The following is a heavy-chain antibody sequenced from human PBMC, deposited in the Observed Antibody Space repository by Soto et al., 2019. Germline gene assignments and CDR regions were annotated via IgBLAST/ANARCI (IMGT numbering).Heavy chain of an antibody. J-gene: IGHJ4*02. CDR3: AHVVVAGLGYYFDY. V-gene: IGHV2-5*02. D-gene: IGHD6-19*01. Sequence: QITLKESGPTLVKPTQTLTLTCTFSGFSLSSTRMAVGWIRQPPGKALEWLALIYWDVDKRYSPFLKSRLTITKYTHKNQVVLTMSTMDPVDTDRYYCAHVVVAGLGYYFDYWGKGTLVPVSS. CDR2: IYWDVDK. CDR1: GFSLSSTRMA.